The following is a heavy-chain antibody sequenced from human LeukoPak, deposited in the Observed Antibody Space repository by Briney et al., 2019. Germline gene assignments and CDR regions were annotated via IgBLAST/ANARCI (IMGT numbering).Heavy chain of an antibody. CDR3: ARQVDTTMALPDY. V-gene: IGHV1-18*01. CDR2: ISTYNYNT. Sequence: ASVRVSCTTPGYTFTSYGVSWVRQAPGQRLEWMGWISTYNYNTNYAQKLRGRVTMTRDTSTSTVYMELRSLRSEDTAIYYCARQVDTTMALPDYWGQGTLVTVSS. CDR1: GYTFTSYG. J-gene: IGHJ4*02. D-gene: IGHD5-18*01.